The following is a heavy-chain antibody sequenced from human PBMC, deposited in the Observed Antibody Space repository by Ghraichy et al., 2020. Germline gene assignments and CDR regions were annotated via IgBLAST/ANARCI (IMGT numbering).Heavy chain of an antibody. J-gene: IGHJ3*02. CDR3: ARDRGGGYSLTGAFDI. CDR1: GFTVSSNY. Sequence: GGSLRLSCAASGFTVSSNYMSWVRQAPGKGLEWVSVIYSGGSTYYADSVKGRFTISRDNSKNTLYLQMNSLRAEDTAVYYCARDRGGGYSLTGAFDIWGQGTMVTVSS. V-gene: IGHV3-53*01. CDR2: IYSGGST. D-gene: IGHD5-18*01.